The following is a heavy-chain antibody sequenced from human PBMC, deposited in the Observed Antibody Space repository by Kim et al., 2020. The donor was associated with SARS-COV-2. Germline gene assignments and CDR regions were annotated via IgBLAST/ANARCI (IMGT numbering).Heavy chain of an antibody. CDR3: AQRLEVPSGTYNFES. J-gene: IGHJ4*02. Sequence: GGSLRLSCAASGFTFTTYGMAWVRQAPGKGLEWVSSIVGGGTNTFYADSVKGRFTISRDNSKNTVYLQLNSLRAEDTALYYCAQRLEVPSGTYNFESWGQGALGTVSS. CDR2: IVGGGTNT. V-gene: IGHV3-23*01. D-gene: IGHD6-13*01. CDR1: GFTFTTYG.